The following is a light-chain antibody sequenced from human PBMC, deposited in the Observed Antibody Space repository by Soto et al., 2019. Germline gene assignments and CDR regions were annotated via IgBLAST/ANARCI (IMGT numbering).Light chain of an antibody. CDR1: QSISSW. Sequence: DIQMTQSPSTLSASVGDRVTITCRASQSISSWLAWYQQKPGKAPKLLIYDASSVESGVPSRFTDSGSGTEFALTISSLQPDDFATYYCQQYNSYSPRTFGQGTKVEIK. V-gene: IGKV1-5*01. J-gene: IGKJ1*01. CDR3: QQYNSYSPRT. CDR2: DAS.